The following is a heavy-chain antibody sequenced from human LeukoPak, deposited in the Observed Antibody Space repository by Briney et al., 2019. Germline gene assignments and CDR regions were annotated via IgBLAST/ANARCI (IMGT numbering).Heavy chain of an antibody. Sequence: SETLSLTCAVYGGSFSGYYWSWIRQPPVKGLEWIGEINHSGSTNYNPSLKSRVTISVDTSKNQFSLKLSSVTAADTAVYYCARGRTIFGVVITYMAGAFDIWGQGTMVTVSS. CDR1: GGSFSGYY. CDR3: ARGRTIFGVVITYMAGAFDI. V-gene: IGHV4-34*01. J-gene: IGHJ3*02. CDR2: INHSGST. D-gene: IGHD3-3*01.